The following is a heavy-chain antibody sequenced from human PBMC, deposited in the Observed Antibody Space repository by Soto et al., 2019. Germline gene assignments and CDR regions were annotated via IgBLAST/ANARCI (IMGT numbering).Heavy chain of an antibody. Sequence: QVQLVESGGGVVQPGRSLRLSCAASGFTFSSYGMHWVRQAPGKGLEWVAVISYDGSNKYYADSVKGRFTISRDNSKNPLYLQMNSRRGEDTAVYFWAKDLFRQSWYVRWGGGGTYYYYYGMDVWGQGTTVTVSS. CDR2: ISYDGSNK. CDR1: GFTFSSYG. V-gene: IGHV3-30*18. J-gene: IGHJ6*02. D-gene: IGHD6-13*01. CDR3: AKDLFRQSWYVRWGGGGTYYYYYGMDV.